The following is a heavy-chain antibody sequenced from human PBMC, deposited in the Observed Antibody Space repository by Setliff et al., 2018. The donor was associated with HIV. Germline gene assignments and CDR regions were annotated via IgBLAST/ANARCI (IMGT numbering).Heavy chain of an antibody. CDR3: ARATRIIPLVVPVASDY. V-gene: IGHV4-61*09. Sequence: SETLSLTCKVSGDSITGGSYYWSWIRQPAGKSLEWIGHIYSSGTTDYNPSLKRRVSISLDRPRNQVSLKLTSVTAADTALYYCARATRIIPLVVPVASDYWGQGTLVTVSS. CDR2: IYSSGTT. D-gene: IGHD2-8*02. CDR1: GDSITGGSYY. J-gene: IGHJ4*02.